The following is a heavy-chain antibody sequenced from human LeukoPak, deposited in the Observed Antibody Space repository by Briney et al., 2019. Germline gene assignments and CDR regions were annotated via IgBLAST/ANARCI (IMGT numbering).Heavy chain of an antibody. CDR2: INSDGSST. D-gene: IGHD3-3*01. CDR1: GFTFSNAW. CDR3: AREENLWGIFGVVTPFDP. V-gene: IGHV3-74*01. Sequence: GGSLRLSCAASGFTFSNAWMSWVRQAPGKGLVWVSRINSDGSSTSYADSVKGRFTISRDNAKNTLYLQMNSLRAEDTAVYYCAREENLWGIFGVVTPFDPWGQGTLVTVSS. J-gene: IGHJ5*02.